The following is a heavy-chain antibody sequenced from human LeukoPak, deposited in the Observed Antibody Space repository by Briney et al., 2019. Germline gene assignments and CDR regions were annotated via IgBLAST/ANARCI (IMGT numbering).Heavy chain of an antibody. J-gene: IGHJ4*02. Sequence: GGALRLSCAASGFTFRSYAMSWVRPAPGKGLEWVAAISGSGGRTYYEDSVTGRFTISRDNSMDTLYLQMNSLRADDTAVYYCAKGARWELPLDYWGQGTLVTVSS. V-gene: IGHV3-23*01. D-gene: IGHD1-26*01. CDR3: AKGARWELPLDY. CDR1: GFTFRSYA. CDR2: ISGSGGRT.